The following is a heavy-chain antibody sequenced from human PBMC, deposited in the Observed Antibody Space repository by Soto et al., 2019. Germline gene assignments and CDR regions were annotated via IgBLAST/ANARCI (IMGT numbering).Heavy chain of an antibody. CDR3: ARVLGSYYYGMDV. Sequence: QVQLQESGPGLVKPSQTLSLTCTVSGGSISSGGYYWSWIRQHPGKGLEWIGYIYYSGSTYYNPSLKGRVXXSXDXXKHQCSLKLSSVTAADTAVYYCARVLGSYYYGMDVWGQGTTVTVSS. CDR1: GGSISSGGYY. D-gene: IGHD3-3*02. V-gene: IGHV4-31*03. CDR2: IYYSGST. J-gene: IGHJ6*02.